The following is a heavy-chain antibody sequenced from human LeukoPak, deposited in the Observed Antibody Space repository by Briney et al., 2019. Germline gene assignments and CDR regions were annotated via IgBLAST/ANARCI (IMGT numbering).Heavy chain of an antibody. Sequence: PSETLSLTCTASGGSISSYYWSWIRQPPGKGLEWIGYIYYSGSTNYNPSLKSRVTISVDTSKNQFSLKLSSVTAADTAVYYCARWIGDYGDYWGQGTLVTVSS. J-gene: IGHJ4*02. CDR3: ARWIGDYGDY. D-gene: IGHD2-2*03. CDR1: GGSISSYY. CDR2: IYYSGST. V-gene: IGHV4-59*01.